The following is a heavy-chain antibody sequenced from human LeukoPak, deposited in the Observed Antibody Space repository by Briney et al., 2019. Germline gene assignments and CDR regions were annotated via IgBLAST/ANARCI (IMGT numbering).Heavy chain of an antibody. CDR1: GFTFSSYS. CDR3: ARAVQQQLVNYYMDV. CDR2: ISSSSSYI. D-gene: IGHD6-13*01. J-gene: IGHJ6*03. Sequence: GGSLRLSCAASGFTFSSYSMNWVRQAPGKGLEWVSSISSSSSYIYYADSVKGRFTISRDNAKNSLYLQMNSLRAEDTTVYYCARAVQQQLVNYYMDVWGKGTTVTVSS. V-gene: IGHV3-21*01.